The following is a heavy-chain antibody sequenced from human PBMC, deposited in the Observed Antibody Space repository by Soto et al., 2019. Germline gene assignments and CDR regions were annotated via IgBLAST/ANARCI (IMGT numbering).Heavy chain of an antibody. Sequence: ASVKVSCKASGYTFTSYGISWVRQAPGQGLEWMGWISAYNGNTNYAQKLQGRVTRTTDTATSTAYTELRSLRSDDTAVDDCASGVSSRWLGVYYYHGMEVWGRGSTVTVCS. D-gene: IGHD6-13*01. V-gene: IGHV1-18*01. CDR3: ASGVSSRWLGVYYYHGMEV. J-gene: IGHJ6*02. CDR1: GYTFTSYG. CDR2: ISAYNGNT.